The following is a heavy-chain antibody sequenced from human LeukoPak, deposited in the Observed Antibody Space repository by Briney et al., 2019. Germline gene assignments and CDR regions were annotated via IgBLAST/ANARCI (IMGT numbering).Heavy chain of an antibody. D-gene: IGHD3-3*01. CDR2: INPGGDNT. Sequence: EASVKVSCKASGYTFTNYYIHWVRQAPGQGLEWMGLINPGGDNTDYAQNFQGRVTMTRDTSTSTVYMELRSLRSDDTAVYYCARVGRFLEWLLYYWGQGTLVTVSS. CDR3: ARVGRFLEWLLYY. CDR1: GYTFTNYY. V-gene: IGHV1-46*01. J-gene: IGHJ4*02.